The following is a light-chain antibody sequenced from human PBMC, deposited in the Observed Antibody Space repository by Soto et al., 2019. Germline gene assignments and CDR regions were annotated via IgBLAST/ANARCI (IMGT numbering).Light chain of an antibody. CDR3: QQYDDFPLT. V-gene: IGKV1-33*01. CDR1: HDMSKY. Sequence: DIQMTQSPSSLSASVGDRVTITCQASHDMSKYLNWYQHKPGKAPKLLIYDASNLEIGVPSRFSGSGSVTDFTFSISSVQPEDIATYYCQQYDDFPLTFGGGTKVEIK. J-gene: IGKJ4*01. CDR2: DAS.